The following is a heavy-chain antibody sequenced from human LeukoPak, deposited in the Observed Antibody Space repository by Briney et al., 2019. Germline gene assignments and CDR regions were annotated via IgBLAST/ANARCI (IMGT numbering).Heavy chain of an antibody. J-gene: IGHJ4*02. CDR3: ASQYYDFGLD. Sequence: ASVKVSCKASGYTFTSYYMHWVRQAPGQGLEWMGIINPSGGSTSYAQKFQGRVTMTRDTSISTAYMELSRLRSDDTAVYYCASQYYDFGLDWGQGTLVTVSS. D-gene: IGHD3-3*01. CDR2: INPSGGST. V-gene: IGHV1-46*01. CDR1: GYTFTSYY.